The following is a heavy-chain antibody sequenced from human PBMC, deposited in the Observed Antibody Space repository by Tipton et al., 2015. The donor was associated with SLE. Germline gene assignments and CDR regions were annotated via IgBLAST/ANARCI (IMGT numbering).Heavy chain of an antibody. CDR3: ARSGYSSYDAFDI. V-gene: IGHV3-20*04. Sequence: GSLRLSCAASGFTFDDYGMNWVRQAPGKGLEWVSGINWNGGSTGYADSVKGRFTISRDNAKNSLYLQMNSLRAEDTAVYYCARSGYSSYDAFDIWGQGTMVTVSS. J-gene: IGHJ3*02. CDR1: GFTFDDYG. CDR2: INWNGGST. D-gene: IGHD6-19*01.